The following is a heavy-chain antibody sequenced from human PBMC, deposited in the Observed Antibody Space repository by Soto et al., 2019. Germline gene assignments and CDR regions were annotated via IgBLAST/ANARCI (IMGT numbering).Heavy chain of an antibody. Sequence: PSDTQPLPSTVLGGSSIDLCCRWIIQPPGKGLEWIGSIYYSGSTYYNPSLKSRVTISVDTSKNQFSLKLSSVTAADTAVYYCARHSLATILFDYWGQGTLVTVS. J-gene: IGHJ4*02. D-gene: IGHD1-26*01. CDR3: ARHSLATILFDY. CDR2: IYYSGST. V-gene: IGHV4-39*01. CDR1: GGSSIDLC.